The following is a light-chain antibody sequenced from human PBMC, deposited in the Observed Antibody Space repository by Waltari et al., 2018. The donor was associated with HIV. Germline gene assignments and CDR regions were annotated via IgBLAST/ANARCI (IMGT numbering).Light chain of an antibody. V-gene: IGKV2-30*01. J-gene: IGKJ1*01. CDR3: MQGTHWPST. Sequence: DGVVTQSLLSLVVTLGQPASISCRSSQSLLYSDGNIYLNWFQQRPGQSPRRLIYKVSNRDSGVPDRFIGSGSGTDFTLTISRVEAEDVGVYYCMQGTHWPSTFGQGTWVEI. CDR1: QSLLYSDGNIY. CDR2: KVS.